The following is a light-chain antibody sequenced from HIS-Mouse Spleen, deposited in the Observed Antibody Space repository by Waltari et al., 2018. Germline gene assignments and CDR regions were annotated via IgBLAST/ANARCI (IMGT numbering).Light chain of an antibody. CDR1: SSDVGGYNY. J-gene: IGLJ1*01. CDR3: SSYTSSSTYV. Sequence: QEAALSGSPGQSITISCTGTSSDVGGYNYVSWYQQHPGKAPKLMIYDVSNRPSGVSNRFSGSKSGNTASLTISGLQAEDEADYYCSSYTSSSTYVFGTGTKVTVL. CDR2: DVS. V-gene: IGLV2-14*03.